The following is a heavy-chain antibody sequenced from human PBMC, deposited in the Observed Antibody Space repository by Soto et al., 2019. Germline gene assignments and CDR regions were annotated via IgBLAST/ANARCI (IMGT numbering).Heavy chain of an antibody. D-gene: IGHD5-12*01. V-gene: IGHV4-39*01. CDR2: IYYSGST. Sequence: QLQLQESGPGLVKPSETLSLTCTVSGGSISSSSYYWGWIRQPPGKGLEWIGSIYYSGSTYYNPSLKSRVTISVDTSKNQFSLKLSSVTAADTAVYYCASRKARIVATTRNYYYYMDVWGKGTTVTVSS. CDR1: GGSISSSSYY. CDR3: ASRKARIVATTRNYYYYMDV. J-gene: IGHJ6*03.